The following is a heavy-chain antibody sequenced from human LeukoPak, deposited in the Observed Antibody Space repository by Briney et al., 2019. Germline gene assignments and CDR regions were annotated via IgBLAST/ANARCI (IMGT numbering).Heavy chain of an antibody. Sequence: GGSLRLSCAASGLGFGSFWMSWVRQAPGKGLEWVSVIYSGVSTDYADSVKGRFTISRDNSKNTLYLQMNSLRAEDTAVYYCASGETTAFDYWGQGTLVTVSS. V-gene: IGHV3-66*01. J-gene: IGHJ4*02. CDR3: ASGETTAFDY. D-gene: IGHD4-11*01. CDR2: IYSGVST. CDR1: GLGFGSFW.